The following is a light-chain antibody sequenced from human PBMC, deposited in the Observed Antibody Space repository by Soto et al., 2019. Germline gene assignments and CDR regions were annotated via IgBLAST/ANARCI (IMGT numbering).Light chain of an antibody. Sequence: EIVLTQSPGTLSLSPGERATLSCRASQSVSSTYLAWYQHKPGQAPRLLIYGASSMETGIPDTFSGSGSGTDFTLTISRLEPENFAVYYCEQYDSSPYTFGQGKKLDIK. CDR2: GAS. CDR1: QSVSSTY. J-gene: IGKJ2*01. V-gene: IGKV3-20*01. CDR3: EQYDSSPYT.